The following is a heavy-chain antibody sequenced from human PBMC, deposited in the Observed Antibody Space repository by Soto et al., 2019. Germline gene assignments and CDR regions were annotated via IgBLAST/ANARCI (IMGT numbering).Heavy chain of an antibody. J-gene: IGHJ3*02. CDR1: GDTFPSYW. V-gene: IGHV5-51*01. CDR2: IYPGDSET. D-gene: IGHD3-22*01. Sequence: GESLKISCKGSGDTFPSYWIAWVRQMSGKGLEWMGIIYPGDSETRYSPSFQGQVTISADKSIKTAYLQWSSLKASDTAMYYCARLTYYSDRSGHYSESDDAFDIWG. CDR3: ARLTYYSDRSGHYSESDDAFDI.